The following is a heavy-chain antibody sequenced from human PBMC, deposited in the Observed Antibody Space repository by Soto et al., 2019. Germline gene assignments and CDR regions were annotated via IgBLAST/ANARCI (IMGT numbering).Heavy chain of an antibody. CDR2: MDPNNGQT. CDR1: VDTFANVD. V-gene: IGHV1-8*01. D-gene: IGHD3-16*01. CDR3: ATMIRGLIHWVDP. J-gene: IGHJ5*02. Sequence: AAGNVSCKASVDTFANVDFNWVRQATGQWPELMWWMDPNNGQTAXSRTFQGRAXMTWNSSTSTSXMELSXHTSEDTAVXYCATMIRGLIHWVDPWVQGTLVTVSS.